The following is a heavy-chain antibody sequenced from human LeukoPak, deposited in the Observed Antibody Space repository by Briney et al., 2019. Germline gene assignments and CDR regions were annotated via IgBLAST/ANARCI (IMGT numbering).Heavy chain of an antibody. CDR1: GFTFSDYA. CDR3: ARHDSFIPY. D-gene: IGHD3-16*02. Sequence: PGGSLRLSCVASGFTFSDYAMSWVRQAPGKGLEWVSGISDSGGSTYYADSVKGRCTISRDNSKNTVSLQMNNPRAEDTAVYFCARHDSFIPYWGQGTLVTVTS. CDR2: ISDSGGST. J-gene: IGHJ4*02. V-gene: IGHV3-23*01.